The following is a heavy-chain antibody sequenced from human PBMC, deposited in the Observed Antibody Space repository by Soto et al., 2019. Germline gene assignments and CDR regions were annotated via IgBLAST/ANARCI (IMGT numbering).Heavy chain of an antibody. CDR3: ARQSGSGRSYYYYGMDV. CDR1: GGSISSYY. J-gene: IGHJ6*02. V-gene: IGHV4-59*01. D-gene: IGHD3-10*01. CDR2: IYYSGST. Sequence: NPSETLSLTFTVSGGSISSYYWSWIRRPPGKGLEWIGYIYYSGSTNYNPSLKSRVTISVDTSKNQFSLKLSSVTAADTAVYYCARQSGSGRSYYYYGMDVWGQGTTVTVSS.